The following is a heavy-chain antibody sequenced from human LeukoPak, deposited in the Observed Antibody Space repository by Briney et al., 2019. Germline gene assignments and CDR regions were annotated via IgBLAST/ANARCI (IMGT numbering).Heavy chain of an antibody. D-gene: IGHD2-2*01. Sequence: GGSLKLSCAASGFTFSGSAMHWVRQASGKGLEWVGRIRSKANSYATAYAASVKGRFTISRDDSKNTAYLQMNSLRAEDTAVYYCAKDQIVVVPAAMMVQYFDYWGQGTLVTVSS. CDR1: GFTFSGSA. V-gene: IGHV3-73*01. CDR3: AKDQIVVVPAAMMVQYFDY. CDR2: IRSKANSYAT. J-gene: IGHJ4*02.